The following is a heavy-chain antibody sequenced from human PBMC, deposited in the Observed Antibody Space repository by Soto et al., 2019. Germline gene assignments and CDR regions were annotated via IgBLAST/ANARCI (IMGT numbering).Heavy chain of an antibody. CDR3: ASDQPPPRH. CDR1: GFTFSSYA. J-gene: IGHJ1*01. V-gene: IGHV3-30-3*01. CDR2: ISYDGSNK. Sequence: QVQLVESGGGVVQPGRSLRLSCAASGFTFSSYAMHWVRQAPGKGLEWVAVISYDGSNKYYADSVKSRFTISRDNSKNTLYLQMNSLRAEDTPVYYCASDQPPPRHWGQGTLVTLSS.